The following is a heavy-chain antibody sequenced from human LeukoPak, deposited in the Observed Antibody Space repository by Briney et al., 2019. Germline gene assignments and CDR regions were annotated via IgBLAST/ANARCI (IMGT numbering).Heavy chain of an antibody. V-gene: IGHV3-30*19. D-gene: IGHD3-22*01. CDR1: GFTFSSYG. CDR3: ARAGYYDSSGYYLSDY. Sequence: PGGSLRLSCAASGFTFSSYGMHWVRQAPGKGLEWVAVISYDGSNKYYADSVKGRFTISRDNSKNTLYLQMNSLRPEDTALYYCARAGYYDSSGYYLSDYWGQGTLVTVSS. CDR2: ISYDGSNK. J-gene: IGHJ4*02.